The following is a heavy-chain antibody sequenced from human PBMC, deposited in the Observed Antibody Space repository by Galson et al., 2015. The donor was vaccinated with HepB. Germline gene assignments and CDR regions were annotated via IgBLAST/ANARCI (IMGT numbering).Heavy chain of an antibody. Sequence: SLRLSCAASGFTFTNAWMPWVRQAPGKGLEWVAVISYDGSNKYYADSVKGRFTISRDNSKNTLYLQMNSLRAEDTALYYCAKDPYLYSALAGTMAGFDYWGQGTLVTVSS. CDR2: ISYDGSNK. CDR1: GFTFTNAW. J-gene: IGHJ4*02. CDR3: AKDPYLYSALAGTMAGFDY. V-gene: IGHV3-30*18. D-gene: IGHD6-19*01.